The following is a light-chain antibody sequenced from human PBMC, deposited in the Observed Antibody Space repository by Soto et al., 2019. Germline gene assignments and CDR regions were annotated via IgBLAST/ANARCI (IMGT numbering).Light chain of an antibody. V-gene: IGLV1-44*01. CDR2: SND. Sequence: QSVLSQPPSASGTPGQRVTISCSGSYSNIGSNTENWYQQLPRTAPKLLIYSNDQRPSGVPDRISGSKSGTSASLAISGLQSDDEADYYCAAWEDTLNGPIFGGGTKLTVL. J-gene: IGLJ2*01. CDR1: YSNIGSNT. CDR3: AAWEDTLNGPI.